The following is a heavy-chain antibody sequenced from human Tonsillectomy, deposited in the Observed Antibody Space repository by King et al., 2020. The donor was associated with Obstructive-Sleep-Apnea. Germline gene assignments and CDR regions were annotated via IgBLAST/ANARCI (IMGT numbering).Heavy chain of an antibody. D-gene: IGHD3-22*01. CDR3: ARWVGITMIVVESNWFAP. J-gene: IGHJ5*02. CDR1: GGTFSSYA. CDR2: IIPILGIA. V-gene: IGHV1-69*04. Sequence: QLVQSGAEVKKPGSSVKVSCKASGGTFSSYAISWVRQAPGQGLEWMGGIIPILGIANYAQKFQGRVTITADKSTSTAYMELSSLRSEDTAVYYCARWVGITMIVVESNWFAPWGQGTLVTVSS.